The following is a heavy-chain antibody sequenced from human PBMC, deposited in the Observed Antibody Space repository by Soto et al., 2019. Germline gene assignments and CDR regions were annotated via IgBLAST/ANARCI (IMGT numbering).Heavy chain of an antibody. CDR1: GGSISIYY. V-gene: IGHV4-59*01. Sequence: PSEPLSLTCTLSGGSISIYYWSWIRQPPGKGLEWIGYIYYSGSTNYNPSPKSRVTISVDTSKNQFSLKLSSVTAADTAVYYCARGRGYCISTSCWEGMFYYYGMDVWGQGTTVTVS. J-gene: IGHJ6*02. CDR2: IYYSGST. CDR3: ARGRGYCISTSCWEGMFYYYGMDV. D-gene: IGHD2-2*01.